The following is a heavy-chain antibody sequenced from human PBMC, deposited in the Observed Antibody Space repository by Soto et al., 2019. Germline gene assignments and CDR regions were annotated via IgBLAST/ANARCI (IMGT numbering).Heavy chain of an antibody. D-gene: IGHD3-9*01. CDR2: IYSSGET. CDR1: SDSISGLY. CDR3: GRASQSPSYFDYFAWLDY. Sequence: PSETLSLICTVSSDSISGLYWTWIRQPAGKGLEWIGRIYSSGETNYNPSLTGRVIMSLDTSKNQFSLNLTSVTAADTAVYYCGRASQSPSYFDYFAWLDYWGPGTTVPVSP. J-gene: IGHJ4*02. V-gene: IGHV4-4*07.